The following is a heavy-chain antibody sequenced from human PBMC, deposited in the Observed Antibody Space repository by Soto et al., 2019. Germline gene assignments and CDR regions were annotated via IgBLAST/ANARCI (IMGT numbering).Heavy chain of an antibody. CDR3: ARPWGQLSTYYYGMDT. V-gene: IGHV3-30-3*01. Sequence: PGGSLRLSCAASGFTFRNYAMHWVRQAPGKGLEWVATISYDGDNKYYTDSVKGPFIISRDNSKNTLYLQMNSLRPEDTAVYYCARPWGQLSTYYYGMDTWGQGTTVTVSS. CDR1: GFTFRNYA. D-gene: IGHD3-16*01. J-gene: IGHJ6*02. CDR2: ISYDGDNK.